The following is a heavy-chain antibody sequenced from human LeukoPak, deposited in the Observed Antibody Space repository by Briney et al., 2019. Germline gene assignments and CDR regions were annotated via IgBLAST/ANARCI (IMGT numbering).Heavy chain of an antibody. CDR1: GFSLTTSGLA. V-gene: IGHV2-5*02. Sequence: DSGPTLLRPASTRTLTFTVSGFSLTTSGLAVGWIRQPPGKTLEWLTLIYWDDDKRHSTSLKSRLTVTKDPSKTQVVLTVPNMDPVDTATYYCAYKAPTGWYQAWGQGTLVTVSS. D-gene: IGHD6-19*01. J-gene: IGHJ4*02. CDR3: AYKAPTGWYQA. CDR2: IYWDDDK.